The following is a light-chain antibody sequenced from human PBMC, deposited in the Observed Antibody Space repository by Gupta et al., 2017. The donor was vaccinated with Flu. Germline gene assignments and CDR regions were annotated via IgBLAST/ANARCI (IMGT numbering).Light chain of an antibody. CDR1: SSEVGSYNR. CDR2: EVS. V-gene: IGLV2-18*02. Sequence: HSALTYPPSVSGSPGQPVTVSRTGTSSEVGSYNRVSLYHQPPGTAPKLMIYEVSNRPSGVPDRFSGSKSRNTASLTISGLHAEDEADYYCSSYTSSSTYVFGTGTKVTVL. J-gene: IGLJ1*01. CDR3: SSYTSSSTYV.